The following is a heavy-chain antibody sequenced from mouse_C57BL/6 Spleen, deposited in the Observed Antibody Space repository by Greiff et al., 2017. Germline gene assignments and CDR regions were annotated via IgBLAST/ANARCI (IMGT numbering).Heavy chain of an antibody. CDR2: INPSSGYT. V-gene: IGHV1-7*01. Sequence: QVQLKQSGAELAKPGASVKLSCKASGYTFTSYWMHWVKQRPGQGLEWIGYINPSSGYTKYNQKFKDKATLTADKSSSTAYLQLSSLTYEDSAVYYCARGIYYDYSYFDVWGTGTTVTVSS. CDR3: ARGIYYDYSYFDV. J-gene: IGHJ1*03. D-gene: IGHD2-4*01. CDR1: GYTFTSYW.